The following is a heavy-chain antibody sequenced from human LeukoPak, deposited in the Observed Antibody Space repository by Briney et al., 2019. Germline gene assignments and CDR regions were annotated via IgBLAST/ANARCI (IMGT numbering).Heavy chain of an antibody. Sequence: SETLSLTCTVSGGSISSYYWSWIRQPPGKGLEWIGYIYYSWSTNYNPSLKSRVTISVDTSKNQFSLKLSSVTAADTAVYYCARGVGYGSGSYYPDYWGQGTLVTVSS. CDR3: ARGVGYGSGSYYPDY. J-gene: IGHJ4*02. D-gene: IGHD3-10*01. CDR1: GGSISSYY. V-gene: IGHV4-59*01. CDR2: IYYSWST.